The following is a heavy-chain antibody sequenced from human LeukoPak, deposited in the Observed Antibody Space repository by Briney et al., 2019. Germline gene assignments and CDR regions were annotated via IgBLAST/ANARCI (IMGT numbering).Heavy chain of an antibody. CDR1: GYTLTSYG. D-gene: IGHD3-3*01. J-gene: IGHJ4*02. CDR2: IDPSGGST. Sequence: ASVKVSCKASGYTLTSYGISWVRQAPGQGLEWMGIIDPSGGSTSYAQKFQGRVTMTRDTSTSTVYMELSSLRSEDTAVYYCAPIGSGVSWGQGTLVTVSS. V-gene: IGHV1-46*01. CDR3: APIGSGVS.